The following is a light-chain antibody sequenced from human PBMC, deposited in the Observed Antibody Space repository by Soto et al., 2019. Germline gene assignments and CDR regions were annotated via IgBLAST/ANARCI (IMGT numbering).Light chain of an antibody. CDR1: SSNIGGNT. V-gene: IGLV1-44*01. Sequence: QSVLTQPPSASGTPGQRVTISCSGSSSNIGGNTVIWYQQLPGTAPKHLIYSNNHRPSGVPDRLSGSKSGASASLAISGRQSEDEADYYCAAWDESLNGVVFGGGTKLTVL. J-gene: IGLJ2*01. CDR3: AAWDESLNGVV. CDR2: SNN.